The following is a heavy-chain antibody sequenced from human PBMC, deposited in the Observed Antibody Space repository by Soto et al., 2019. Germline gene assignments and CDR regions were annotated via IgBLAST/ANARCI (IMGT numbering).Heavy chain of an antibody. CDR1: GYSFISYW. CDR2: IYPGDSDT. J-gene: IGHJ5*02. CDR3: ARALGRIVGYFDP. D-gene: IGHD1-26*01. V-gene: IGHV5-51*01. Sequence: GESLKISCKGSGYSFISYWIGWVRQRPGKGLEWMGIIYPGDSDTRYSSSFQGQVTISADKSTSTAYLQWTSLKASDTAMYYCARALGRIVGYFDPWGQGTLVTVS.